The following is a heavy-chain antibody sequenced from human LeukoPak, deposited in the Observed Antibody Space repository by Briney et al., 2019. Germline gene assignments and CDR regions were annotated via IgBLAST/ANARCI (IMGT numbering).Heavy chain of an antibody. V-gene: IGHV1-24*01. CDR3: ATDLGLQNDY. Sequence: VSVKVSCKVSGYTLTELSMHWVRQAPGKGLEWMGGFDPEDGETIYAQKFRGRVTMTEDTSTDTAYMELSSLRSEDTAVYYCATDLGLQNDYWAREPWSPSPQ. CDR1: GYTLTELS. J-gene: IGHJ4*02. CDR2: FDPEDGET.